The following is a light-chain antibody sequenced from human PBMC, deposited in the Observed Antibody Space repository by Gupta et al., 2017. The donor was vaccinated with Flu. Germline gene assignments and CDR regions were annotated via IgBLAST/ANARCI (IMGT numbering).Light chain of an antibody. Sequence: EDRVTITCRASQGIRNDLGWYQQKPGKAPKLLIYAASSLQSGVPSRFSGSGSGTDFTLTISSLQPEDFATYYCLQDYNYSWTCGQGTKVEIK. CDR3: LQDYNYSWT. V-gene: IGKV1-6*01. CDR1: QGIRND. CDR2: AAS. J-gene: IGKJ1*01.